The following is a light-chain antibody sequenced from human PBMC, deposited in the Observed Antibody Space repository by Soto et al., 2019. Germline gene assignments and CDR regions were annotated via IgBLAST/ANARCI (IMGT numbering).Light chain of an antibody. Sequence: EIVLTQSPGTLSLSPGERATFSCRASQSVSNNYLAWYQQKPGQAPRLLIYGASNRATGIPDRFTGSGSGTDFTLTINRLEPEDFAVYYCQQYGSSPTWTFGQGTKVDI. V-gene: IGKV3-20*01. J-gene: IGKJ1*01. CDR3: QQYGSSPTWT. CDR1: QSVSNNY. CDR2: GAS.